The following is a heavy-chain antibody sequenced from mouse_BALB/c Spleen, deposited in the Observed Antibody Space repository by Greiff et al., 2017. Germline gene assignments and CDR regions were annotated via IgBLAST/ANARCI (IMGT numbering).Heavy chain of an antibody. D-gene: IGHD2-1*01. J-gene: IGHJ3*01. V-gene: IGHV1-7*01. CDR2: INPSTGYT. CDR3: ARDGNFFAY. CDR1: GYTFTSYW. Sequence: QVQLQQSGAELAKPGASVKMSCKASGYTFTSYWMHWVKQRPGQGLEWIGYINPSTGYTEYNQKFKDKATLTADKSSSTAYMQLSSLTSEDSAVYYCARDGNFFAYWGQGTLVTVSA.